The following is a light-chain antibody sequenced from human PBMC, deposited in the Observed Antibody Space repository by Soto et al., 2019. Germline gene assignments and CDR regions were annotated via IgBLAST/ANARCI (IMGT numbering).Light chain of an antibody. CDR3: SSYTRSATWV. J-gene: IGLJ3*02. V-gene: IGLV2-14*01. CDR2: EVS. CDR1: SSDVGGYNY. Sequence: ALTQPASVSGSPGQSITISCTGTSSDVGGYNYDSWYQQHPGKAPKLMVYEVSNRPSGVSNRFSGFKSGNTASLTISGLQTEDEADYYCSSYTRSATWVFGGGTKLTVL.